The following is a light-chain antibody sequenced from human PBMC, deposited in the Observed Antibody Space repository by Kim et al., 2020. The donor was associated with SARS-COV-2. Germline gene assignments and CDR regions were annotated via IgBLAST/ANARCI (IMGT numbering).Light chain of an antibody. V-gene: IGKV1-5*03. Sequence: ASVGYRVTITCRASRNIDTYLAWYQQKPGKAPKLLIYMASNLKSGVPSTFSGSGSGTEFTLIISNLQPDDFATYYCQQYRTYPWTFGQGTKVDIK. J-gene: IGKJ1*01. CDR1: RNIDTY. CDR3: QQYRTYPWT. CDR2: MAS.